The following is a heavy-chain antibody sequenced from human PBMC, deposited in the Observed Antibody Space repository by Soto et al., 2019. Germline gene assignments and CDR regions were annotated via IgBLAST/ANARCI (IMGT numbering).Heavy chain of an antibody. V-gene: IGHV3-33*01. CDR3: ARVGGYSSSWYDAFDI. J-gene: IGHJ3*02. CDR2: IWYDGSNK. D-gene: IGHD6-13*01. CDR1: VFTFSSYA. Sequence: LXLSCAASVFTFSSYAMHWVRQAPCKGLEWVSVIWYDGSNKYYAYSVKGRFTISRDNSKNTLYLQMNSLRAEDTAVYYCARVGGYSSSWYDAFDIWGQGTMVTVSS.